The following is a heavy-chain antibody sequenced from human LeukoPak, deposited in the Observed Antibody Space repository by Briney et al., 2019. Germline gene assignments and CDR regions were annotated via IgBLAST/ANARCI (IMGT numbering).Heavy chain of an antibody. D-gene: IGHD7-27*01. Sequence: GGSLRLSCAASGFTFSSYSMNWIRHAQGNGLEWVSSISSSSSSIYYADSMKSRFTISRDNAKNSLYLQMNSLRAEDTAVYYCARAGVPQYYYYLDVWGKGTMVTISS. V-gene: IGHV3-21*01. CDR1: GFTFSSYS. CDR2: ISSSSSSI. CDR3: ARAGVPQYYYYLDV. J-gene: IGHJ6*03.